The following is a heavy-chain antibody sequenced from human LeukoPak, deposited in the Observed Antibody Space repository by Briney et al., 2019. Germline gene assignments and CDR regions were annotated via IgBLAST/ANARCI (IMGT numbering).Heavy chain of an antibody. Sequence: PSETLSLTRTVSGGSISSYYWSWIRQPPGKGLEWIGYIYYSGSTNYNPSLKSRVTISVDTSKNQFSLKLSSVTAADTAVYYCARPYSSSTYGMDVWGQGTTVTVSS. CDR1: GGSISSYY. CDR2: IYYSGST. D-gene: IGHD6-13*01. V-gene: IGHV4-59*08. J-gene: IGHJ6*02. CDR3: ARPYSSSTYGMDV.